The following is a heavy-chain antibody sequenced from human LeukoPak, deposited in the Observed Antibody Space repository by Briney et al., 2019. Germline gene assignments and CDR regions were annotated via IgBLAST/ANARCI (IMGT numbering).Heavy chain of an antibody. V-gene: IGHV3-48*03. CDR3: ARLRHLYYYGSGSSYYYGMDV. D-gene: IGHD3-10*01. CDR2: ISRSGTAT. J-gene: IGHJ6*02. Sequence: GGSLRLSCAASGFSPSSYEMNWVRQAPGKGLEWISYISRSGTATLYADSVKGRFTISRDNAKNSLYLQMNRLRAEDTAVYYCARLRHLYYYGSGSSYYYGMDVWGQGTTVTVSS. CDR1: GFSPSSYE.